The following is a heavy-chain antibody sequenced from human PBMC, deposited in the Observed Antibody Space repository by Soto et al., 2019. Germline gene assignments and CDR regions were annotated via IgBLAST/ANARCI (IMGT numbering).Heavy chain of an antibody. D-gene: IGHD3-9*01. CDR3: ARDYHDILTGYPYNSFDP. Sequence: WASVKVSCKASGYTFTNYGISWVRQAPGQGLEWMGWISAYNGNRKFAQSLLGRVTMTADTSTSTAYMELRSLRSDDTAVYYCARDYHDILTGYPYNSFDPWGQGTLVTVSS. CDR1: GYTFTNYG. J-gene: IGHJ5*02. V-gene: IGHV1-18*01. CDR2: ISAYNGNR.